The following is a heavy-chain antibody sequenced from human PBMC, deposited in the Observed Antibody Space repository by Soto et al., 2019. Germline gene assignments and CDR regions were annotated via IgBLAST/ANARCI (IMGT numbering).Heavy chain of an antibody. J-gene: IGHJ5*02. CDR2: IYTSGST. CDR3: ARDRITGTYNSNWFDP. Sequence: QVQLQESGPGLVKPSETLSLTCTVSGGSISSYYWSWIRQPAGKGLEWIGRIYTSGSTNYNPSLKSRVTMSVDTSKNQFSLKLSSVTAADTAVYYCARDRITGTYNSNWFDPWGQGTLVTVSS. D-gene: IGHD1-7*01. V-gene: IGHV4-4*07. CDR1: GGSISSYY.